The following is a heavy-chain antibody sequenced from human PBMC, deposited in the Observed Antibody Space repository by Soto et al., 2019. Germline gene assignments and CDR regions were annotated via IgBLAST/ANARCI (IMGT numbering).Heavy chain of an antibody. CDR3: AKSQEIGTHFFDS. Sequence: SLRLSCAASGIILNGYDMHWVRQPTGKGLERVSSIGTAGDTYYAVSVKGRFTISRDNAKNSLSLQMNSLRAGDMAVYFCAKSQEIGTHFFDSWGQGTQVTVSS. V-gene: IGHV3-13*01. CDR1: GIILNGYD. J-gene: IGHJ4*02. D-gene: IGHD6-13*01. CDR2: IGTAGDT.